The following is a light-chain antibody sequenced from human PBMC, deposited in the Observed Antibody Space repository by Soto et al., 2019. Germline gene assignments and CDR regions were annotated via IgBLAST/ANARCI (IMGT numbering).Light chain of an antibody. CDR1: QSVENY. CDR3: HQRYIWPPLT. CDR2: DTS. Sequence: EIVLTQSPATLSLSPGERATLSCRASQSVENYLAWFQQKRGQAPRLLFYDTSNRAAGTPDRFSGSGSGTDFTLTISSLEPEDFAVYYCHQRYIWPPLTFGGGTKVEIK. J-gene: IGKJ4*01. V-gene: IGKV3-11*01.